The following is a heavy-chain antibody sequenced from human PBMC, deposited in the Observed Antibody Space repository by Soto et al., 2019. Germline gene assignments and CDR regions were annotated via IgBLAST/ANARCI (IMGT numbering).Heavy chain of an antibody. Sequence: GASVKVSCKASGYTFTGYYLHWVRQAPGQGLEWMGWINPNSGGTNYAQKFQGWVTMTRDTSISTAYMELSRLRSDDTVVYYCARAFKYGPPDYWGQGTLVTVSS. D-gene: IGHD3-10*01. J-gene: IGHJ4*02. V-gene: IGHV1-2*04. CDR3: ARAFKYGPPDY. CDR2: INPNSGGT. CDR1: GYTFTGYY.